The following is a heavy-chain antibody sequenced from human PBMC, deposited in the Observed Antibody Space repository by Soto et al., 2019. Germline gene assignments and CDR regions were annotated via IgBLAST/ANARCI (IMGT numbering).Heavy chain of an antibody. Sequence: QVQLVESGGGVVQPGRSLRLSCAASGFTFSSYAMHWVRQAPGKGLEWVAVVSFDGSNKYYADSVKGRVTNSRDNSENKLYLPMNSLRAEDTAVYYCARDRALDYCIAYWGQGTLVTVSS. V-gene: IGHV3-30-3*01. D-gene: IGHD3-10*01. CDR1: GFTFSSYA. CDR2: VSFDGSNK. J-gene: IGHJ4*02. CDR3: ARDRALDYCIAY.